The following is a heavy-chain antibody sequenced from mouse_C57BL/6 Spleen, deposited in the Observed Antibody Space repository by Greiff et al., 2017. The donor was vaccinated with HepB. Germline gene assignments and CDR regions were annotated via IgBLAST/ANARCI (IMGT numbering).Heavy chain of an antibody. CDR3: ARSPPYYGSSLWYFDV. J-gene: IGHJ1*03. CDR2: IYPRSGNT. Sequence: VKLMESGAELARPGASVKLSCKASGYTFTSYGISWVKQRTGQGLEWIGEIYPRSGNTYYNEKFKGKATLTADKSSSTAYMELRSLTSEDSAVYFCARSPPYYGSSLWYFDVWGTGTTVTVSS. D-gene: IGHD1-1*01. V-gene: IGHV1-81*01. CDR1: GYTFTSYG.